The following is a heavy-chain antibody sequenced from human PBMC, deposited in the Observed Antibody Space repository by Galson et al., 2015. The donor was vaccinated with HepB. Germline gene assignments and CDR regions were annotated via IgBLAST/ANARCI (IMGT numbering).Heavy chain of an antibody. CDR1: GFSLSSSGMS. D-gene: IGHD3-9*01. V-gene: IGHV2-70*11. J-gene: IGHJ4*02. Sequence: PALVKPTQTLTLTCTFSGFSLSSSGMSLSWLRQPPGKALEWLARIDWDDDKYYSTSLKTRLTISKDTSKNQVVLTVTNMDPVDTATYYCARTLHDDILAGYGYWGQGALVTISS. CDR2: IDWDDDK. CDR3: ARTLHDDILAGYGY.